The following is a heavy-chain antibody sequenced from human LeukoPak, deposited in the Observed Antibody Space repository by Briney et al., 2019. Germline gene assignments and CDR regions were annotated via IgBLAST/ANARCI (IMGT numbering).Heavy chain of an antibody. Sequence: PGGTLRLSCAASGFTFSSYGMSWVRQAPGKGLEWVAVISYDGSNKYYADSVKGRFTISRDNSKNTLYLQMNSLRAEDTAVYYCARDILRQGMSLFDYWGQGTLVTVSS. CDR2: ISYDGSNK. CDR3: ARDILRQGMSLFDY. V-gene: IGHV3-30*03. CDR1: GFTFSSYG. J-gene: IGHJ4*02. D-gene: IGHD3-9*01.